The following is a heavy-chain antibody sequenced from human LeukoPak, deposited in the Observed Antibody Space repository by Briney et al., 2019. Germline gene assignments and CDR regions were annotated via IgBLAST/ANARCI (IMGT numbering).Heavy chain of an antibody. CDR3: ANPPLDY. CDR2: ISATGGST. V-gene: IGHV3-23*01. CDR1: GFSFSTYA. Sequence: GGSLRLSCAASGFSFSTYAMSWVRQAPGKGLEWVSAISATGGSTYYADSVKGRFTISRDNSKNTLYLQINTLRAEDTAVYYWANPPLDYWGQGTLGTVSS. J-gene: IGHJ4*02.